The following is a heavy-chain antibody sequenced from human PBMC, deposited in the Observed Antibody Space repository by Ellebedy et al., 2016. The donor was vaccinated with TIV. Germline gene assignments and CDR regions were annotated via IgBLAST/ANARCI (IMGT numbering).Heavy chain of an antibody. D-gene: IGHD3-10*01. CDR1: GFTFSSSY. V-gene: IGHV3-48*04. CDR3: Y. J-gene: IGHJ4*02. Sequence: PGGSLRLSCAASGFTFSSSYMNWVRPAPGKGLEWVSYIRGSGGMMDHADSVKGRFTISIDNAKNYTAVYYCARRSRGPPYYFDYWGQGTLVTVSS. CDR2: IRGSGGMM.